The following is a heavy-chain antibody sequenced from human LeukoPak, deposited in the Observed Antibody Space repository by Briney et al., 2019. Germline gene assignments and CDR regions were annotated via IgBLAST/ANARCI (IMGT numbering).Heavy chain of an antibody. J-gene: IGHJ4*02. CDR3: AKDRPNYYGSNGHYYKLNGDC. Sequence: GGSLRLSCAASGFTFSSYAMSWVRQATGKGLEWVSSITSSGAATYYADSVKGRFTISRDNSDNTLYLQMNSLRAEDTAVYYCAKDRPNYYGSNGHYYKLNGDCWGQGTLVTVSS. V-gene: IGHV3-23*01. D-gene: IGHD3-22*01. CDR2: ITSSGAAT. CDR1: GFTFSSYA.